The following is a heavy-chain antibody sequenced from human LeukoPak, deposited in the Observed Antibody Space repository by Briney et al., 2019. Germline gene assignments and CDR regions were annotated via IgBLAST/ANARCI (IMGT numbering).Heavy chain of an antibody. Sequence: GGSLRLSCAASGFTVSNNCMTWVRQAPGKGLEWVSVIYSGGSTYYADSVKGRFTISRDISQNTLYLQMNSLRAEDTAVYYCARDLNRSGTLDYWGQETLVTVSS. J-gene: IGHJ4*02. V-gene: IGHV3-53*01. CDR3: ARDLNRSGTLDY. D-gene: IGHD3-10*01. CDR1: GFTVSNNC. CDR2: IYSGGST.